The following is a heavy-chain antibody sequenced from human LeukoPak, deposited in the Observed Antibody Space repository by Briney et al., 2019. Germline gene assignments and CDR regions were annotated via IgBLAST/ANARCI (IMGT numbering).Heavy chain of an antibody. D-gene: IGHD1-14*01. CDR3: ARGNGLTDGERYYFDY. Sequence: PSETLSLTCAVYGGSLSGYYWSWIRQPPGKGLEWIGEINHSGSTNYNPSLKSRVTISVDTSKNQFSLKLSSVTAADTAVYYCARGNGLTDGERYYFDYWGQGTLVTVSS. V-gene: IGHV4-34*01. CDR2: INHSGST. J-gene: IGHJ4*02. CDR1: GGSLSGYY.